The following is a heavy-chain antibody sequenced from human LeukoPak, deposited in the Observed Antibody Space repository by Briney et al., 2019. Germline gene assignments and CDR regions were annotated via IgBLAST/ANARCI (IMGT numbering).Heavy chain of an antibody. J-gene: IGHJ4*02. CDR2: ISSSSYI. V-gene: IGHV3-21*01. CDR1: GFIFSNNW. D-gene: IGHD3-3*01. CDR3: ARGADYDFWSGPVYYFDY. Sequence: GGSLRLSCAGSGFIFSNNWMNWVRQAPGKGLEWVSSISSSSYIYYADSVKGRFTISRDNAKNSLYLQMNSLRAEDTAVYYCARGADYDFWSGPVYYFDYWGQGTLVTVSS.